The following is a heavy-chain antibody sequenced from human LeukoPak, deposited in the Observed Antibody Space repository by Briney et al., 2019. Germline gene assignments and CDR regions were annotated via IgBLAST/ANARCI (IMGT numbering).Heavy chain of an antibody. Sequence: PSETLSLTCTVSGGSISDYYWSWIRQPPGKGLEWIGYVYYSGITNFNPSLKSRVTMSVDTSKNQFSLKVSSVTAADTAVYYCARVLLSSGSSTWGQGTLVTVSS. CDR2: VYYSGIT. CDR1: GGSISDYY. D-gene: IGHD3-22*01. V-gene: IGHV4-59*01. CDR3: ARVLLSSGSST. J-gene: IGHJ5*02.